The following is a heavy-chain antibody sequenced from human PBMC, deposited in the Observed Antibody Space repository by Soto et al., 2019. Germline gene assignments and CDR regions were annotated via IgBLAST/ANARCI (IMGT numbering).Heavy chain of an antibody. V-gene: IGHV1-2*04. Sequence: QVQLVQSGAEVKKPGASVKVSCKASGYTFTGYYMHWVRQAPGQGLEWMGWINPNSGGTNYAQKFQGWVTMTRDTXXSTAYMELSRLRSDDTAVYYCARSDYDISYGGMDVWGQGTTVTVSS. CDR3: ARSDYDISYGGMDV. D-gene: IGHD3-9*01. J-gene: IGHJ6*02. CDR2: INPNSGGT. CDR1: GYTFTGYY.